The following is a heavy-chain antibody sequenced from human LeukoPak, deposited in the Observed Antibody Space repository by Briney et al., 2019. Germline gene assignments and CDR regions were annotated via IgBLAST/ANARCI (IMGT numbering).Heavy chain of an antibody. J-gene: IGHJ4*02. CDR3: AKDRDSSGWYYFFDY. CDR2: IDTSGSIT. V-gene: IGHV3-23*01. Sequence: GGSLRLSCAASGFTLTSYPMSWVRQAPGKGLQYVSTIDTSGSITYYADSVKGRFAISRDISRNILSLQMNSLRVEDTAIYYCAKDRDSSGWYYFFDYWGQGTLVTVSS. CDR1: GFTLTSYP. D-gene: IGHD6-19*01.